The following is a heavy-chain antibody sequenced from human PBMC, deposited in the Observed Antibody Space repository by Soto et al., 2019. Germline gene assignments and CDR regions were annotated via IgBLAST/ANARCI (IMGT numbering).Heavy chain of an antibody. D-gene: IGHD5-12*01. CDR2: INHSGST. J-gene: IGHJ4*02. CDR3: AREREDGYNPGDFDY. CDR1: GGSFSGYY. V-gene: IGHV4-34*01. Sequence: SETLSLTCAVYGGSFSGYYWSWIRQPPGKGLEWIGEINHSGSTNYNPSLKSRVTISVDTSKNQFSLKLSSVTAADTAVYYCAREREDGYNPGDFDYWGQGTLVTVSS.